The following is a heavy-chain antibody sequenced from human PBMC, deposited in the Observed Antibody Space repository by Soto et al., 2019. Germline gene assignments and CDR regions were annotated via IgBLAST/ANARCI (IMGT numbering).Heavy chain of an antibody. Sequence: SVKVSCKASGGTFSSYAISWVRQAPGQGLEWMGGIIPIFGTANYAQKFQGRVTITADESTSTAYMELSSLRSEDTAVYYRARDVVVTRLDSGMDFWGQGTTVTVSS. CDR3: ARDVVVTRLDSGMDF. J-gene: IGHJ6*02. CDR1: GGTFSSYA. D-gene: IGHD2-21*02. CDR2: IIPIFGTA. V-gene: IGHV1-69*13.